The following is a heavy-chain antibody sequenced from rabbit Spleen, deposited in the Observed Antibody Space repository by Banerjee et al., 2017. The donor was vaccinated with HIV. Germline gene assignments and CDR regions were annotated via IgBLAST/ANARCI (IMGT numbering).Heavy chain of an antibody. D-gene: IGHD2-1*01. CDR1: GFSFSSNYW. V-gene: IGHV1S45*01. Sequence: QEQLEESGGDLVKPGASLTLTCTASGFSFSSNYWISWVRQAPGKGLEWIACIYGGSSGSTYYASWAKGRFTISKTSSTTVTLQMTSLTAADTATYFCARGSATMTMVITGYYLGLWGQGTLVTVS. CDR2: IYGGSSGST. CDR3: ARGSATMTMVITGYYLGL. J-gene: IGHJ3*01.